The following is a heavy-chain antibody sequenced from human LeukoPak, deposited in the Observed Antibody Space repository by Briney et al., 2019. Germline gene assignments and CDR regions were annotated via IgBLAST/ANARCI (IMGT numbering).Heavy chain of an antibody. V-gene: IGHV4-34*01. CDR1: GGSFSGYY. CDR3: ARVGPLYSSSWYADFDY. CDR2: INHSGST. D-gene: IGHD6-13*01. J-gene: IGHJ4*02. Sequence: PSETLSLTCAVYGGSFSGYYWSWIRQPPGKGLEWIGEINHSGSTNYNPSLKSRVTISVDTSKNQFSLKLSSVTAADTAVYYCARVGPLYSSSWYADFDYWGQGTLVTVS.